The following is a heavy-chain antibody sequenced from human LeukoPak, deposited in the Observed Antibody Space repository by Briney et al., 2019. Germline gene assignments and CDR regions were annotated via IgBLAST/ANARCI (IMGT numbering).Heavy chain of an antibody. Sequence: SETLSLTCTVSGGSISSYYWSWIRQPPGKGLEWIGYIYYSGSTNYNPSLKSRVTISVDTSKNQFSLKLSSATAADTAVYYCARKRTYYYGSGSYHNDYWGQGTLVTVSS. CDR1: GGSISSYY. CDR3: ARKRTYYYGSGSYHNDY. V-gene: IGHV4-59*12. D-gene: IGHD3-10*01. CDR2: IYYSGST. J-gene: IGHJ4*02.